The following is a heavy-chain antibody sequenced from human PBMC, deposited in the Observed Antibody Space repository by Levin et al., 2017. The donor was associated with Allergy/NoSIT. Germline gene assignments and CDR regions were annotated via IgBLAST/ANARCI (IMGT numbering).Heavy chain of an antibody. Sequence: SETLSLTCSVSGASLTSGGFYWSWIRQHPGKGLEWIGYIDYSGVTHYNPSLKSRLTMSVDTSKNQVSLKLTSMTAADTAVYYCARAWDYYYYGMDVWGQGTTVTVSS. CDR2: IDYSGVT. CDR1: GASLTSGGFY. V-gene: IGHV4-31*03. CDR3: ARAWDYYYYGMDV. J-gene: IGHJ6*02. D-gene: IGHD1-26*01.